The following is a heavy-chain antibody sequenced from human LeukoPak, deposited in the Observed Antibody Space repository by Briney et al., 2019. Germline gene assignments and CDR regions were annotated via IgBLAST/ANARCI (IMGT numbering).Heavy chain of an antibody. D-gene: IGHD4-17*01. CDR1: GFTFRGYS. J-gene: IGHJ4*02. Sequence: GGSLRHSCAASGFTFRGYSMNWVPQAPGKGLEWVSSISSSSSYIYYADSVKGRFTITRDNAKNSLYLQMNSLRAEDTAVYYCARGGSYAYFDYWGQGTLVTVSS. CDR3: ARGGSYAYFDY. V-gene: IGHV3-21*01. CDR2: ISSSSSYI.